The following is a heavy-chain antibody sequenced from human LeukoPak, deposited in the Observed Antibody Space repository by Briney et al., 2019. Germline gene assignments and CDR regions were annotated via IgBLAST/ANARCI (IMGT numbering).Heavy chain of an antibody. Sequence: PGEPLKISCKAYGYSFFSNYWIAWVRQMPGKGLEWMGILYPGDSDSRYSPSFQGQVTISADKSISTAYLQWSSLQASDTAMYYCARASRDGYNQNFDYWGQGTQVTVSS. CDR1: GYSFFSNYW. J-gene: IGHJ4*02. V-gene: IGHV5-51*01. CDR2: LYPGDSDS. CDR3: ARASRDGYNQNFDY. D-gene: IGHD5-24*01.